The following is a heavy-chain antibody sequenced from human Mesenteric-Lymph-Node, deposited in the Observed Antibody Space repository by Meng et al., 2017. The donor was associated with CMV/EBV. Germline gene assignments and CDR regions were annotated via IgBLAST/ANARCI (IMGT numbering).Heavy chain of an antibody. V-gene: IGHV3-7*01. CDR2: IKYDGSEK. CDR3: AKGGFGVVPFHP. D-gene: IGHD3-3*01. Sequence: GESLKISCAISGFSINYYWMSWVRQAPGKGLEWVANIKYDGSEKYYVDSVKGRFSISRDNAKNSLYLQMDSLRAEDTAVYYCAKGGFGVVPFHPWGQGTLVTVSS. CDR1: GFSINYYW. J-gene: IGHJ5*02.